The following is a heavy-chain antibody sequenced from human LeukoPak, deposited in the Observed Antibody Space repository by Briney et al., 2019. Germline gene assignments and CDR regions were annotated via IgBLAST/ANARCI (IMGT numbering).Heavy chain of an antibody. J-gene: IGHJ3*02. CDR3: ARTSGSYSGGAFDI. V-gene: IGHV3-72*01. D-gene: IGHD1-26*01. CDR1: GFTFSDHY. CDR2: IRNKANRYTT. Sequence: GGSLRLSCAASGFTFSDHYMDWVRQAPGKGLEGVGRIRNKANRYTTEYAASVKGRFTFSRDDSKNSLYLQMNSLKTEDTAMYYCARTSGSYSGGAFDIWGRGTMVTVSS.